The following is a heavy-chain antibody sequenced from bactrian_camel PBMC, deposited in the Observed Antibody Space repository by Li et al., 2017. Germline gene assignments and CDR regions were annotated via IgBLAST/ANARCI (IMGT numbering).Heavy chain of an antibody. CDR1: GFTFSTAI. D-gene: IGHD7*01. CDR2: INNVGGST. J-gene: IGHJ4*01. V-gene: IGHV3S40*01. Sequence: DVQLVESGGGLVQPGGSLRLSCTASGFTFSTAIMNWVRQAPGKGLEWVSTINNVGGSTWYANPVKGRFTISRDSAKNTLYLQMNSLKPEDTAVYYCLVWGLGTLGQGTQVTVS.